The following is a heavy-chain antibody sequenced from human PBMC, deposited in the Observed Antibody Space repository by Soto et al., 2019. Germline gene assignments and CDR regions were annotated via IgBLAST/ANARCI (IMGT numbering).Heavy chain of an antibody. CDR1: GFTFSNNA. Sequence: EVQLLESGGDLVQPGGSLRLSCAASGFTFSNNAMTWVRQAPGKGLEWVSRISDSGDTRHYADSVKGRFTISRDNSKNTVYLQMSSLRADDTAVYYCAKSRGSASAYDCWGQGTLVIVSS. CDR2: ISDSGDTR. V-gene: IGHV3-23*01. CDR3: AKSRGSASAYDC. J-gene: IGHJ4*02. D-gene: IGHD3-10*01.